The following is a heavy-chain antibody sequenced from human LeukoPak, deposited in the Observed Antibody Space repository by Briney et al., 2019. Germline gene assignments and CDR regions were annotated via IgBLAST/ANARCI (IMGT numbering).Heavy chain of an antibody. CDR1: GFTFSSYG. CDR2: IGTAGDT. J-gene: IGHJ6*03. CDR3: ARGPLGAYYYYMDV. Sequence: GGSLRLSCAASGFTFSSYGMHWVRQATGKGLEWVSAIGTAGDTYYPGSVKGRFTISRENAKNSLYLQMNSLRAGDTAVYYCARGPLGAYYYYMDVWGKGTTVTVSS. V-gene: IGHV3-13*01.